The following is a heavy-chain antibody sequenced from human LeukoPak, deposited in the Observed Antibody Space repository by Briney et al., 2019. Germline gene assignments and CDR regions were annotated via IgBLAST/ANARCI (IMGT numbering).Heavy chain of an antibody. CDR2: ISGSSDAT. CDR1: GFTFSTYG. CDR3: GQVGY. J-gene: IGHJ4*02. Sequence: PGGSLRLSCAASGFTFSTYGMSWVREAPGKGLEWVSAISGSSDATFYADSVQGRFTVFRDNAKKTLYLQMNSLRVEDTATYFCGQVGYWGQGTLVTVAS. V-gene: IGHV3-23*01.